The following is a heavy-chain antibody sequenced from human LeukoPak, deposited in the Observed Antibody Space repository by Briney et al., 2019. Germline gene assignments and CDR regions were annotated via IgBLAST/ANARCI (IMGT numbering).Heavy chain of an antibody. J-gene: IGHJ4*02. CDR2: INPSGGST. CDR3: ARRAQVERRHSQFDY. V-gene: IGHV1-46*01. CDR1: GYIFTSSY. Sequence: ASVKVSCKASGYIFTSSYIHWVQQAPGQGLEWMGMINPSGGSTGYAQKFQGRVTMTRDMSTSTVYMELSSLRSEDTAVFYCARRAQVERRHSQFDYWGQGTLVTVSS. D-gene: IGHD1-1*01.